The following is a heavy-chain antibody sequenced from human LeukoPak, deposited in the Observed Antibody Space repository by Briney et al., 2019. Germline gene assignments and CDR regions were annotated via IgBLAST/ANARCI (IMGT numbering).Heavy chain of an antibody. CDR2: ISAYNGNT. V-gene: IGHV1-18*01. CDR1: GYTFTSYG. CDR3: ASFSPQYSGYDYSFDY. D-gene: IGHD5-12*01. Sequence: ASVKVSCKASGYTFTSYGISWVRQAPGQGLEWMGWISAYNGNTNYAQKLQGRVTMTTDTSTSTAYMELSSLRSEDTAVYYCASFSPQYSGYDYSFDYWGQGTLVTVSS. J-gene: IGHJ4*02.